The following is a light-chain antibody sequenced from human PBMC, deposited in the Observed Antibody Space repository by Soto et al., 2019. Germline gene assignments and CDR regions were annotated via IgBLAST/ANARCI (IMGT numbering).Light chain of an antibody. CDR1: QSVSSSF. Sequence: EIVLTQSPGTLSLSPGERATLSCRASQSVSSSFLAWYQQKPGQAPRLLIYDASSRATGIPDRFSGGGPGTDFTLTISRLEPEDFAVYYCQQFSSYPLTFGGGTRWIS. CDR3: QQFSSYPLT. CDR2: DAS. V-gene: IGKV3-20*01. J-gene: IGKJ4*01.